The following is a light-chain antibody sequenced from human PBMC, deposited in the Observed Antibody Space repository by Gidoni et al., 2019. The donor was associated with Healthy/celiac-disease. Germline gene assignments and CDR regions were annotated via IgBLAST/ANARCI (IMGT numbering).Light chain of an antibody. CDR1: QSVSSSY. CDR3: QQYGSSPPWT. V-gene: IGKV3-20*01. Sequence: ELVLTQSPGTLSLSPGERATLSCRASQSVSSSYLAWYQQKPGQAPRLLIYGASSRATGIPARFSGSGSGTDFTLTISRLEPEDFAVYYCQQYGSSPPWTFGQVTKVE. J-gene: IGKJ1*01. CDR2: GAS.